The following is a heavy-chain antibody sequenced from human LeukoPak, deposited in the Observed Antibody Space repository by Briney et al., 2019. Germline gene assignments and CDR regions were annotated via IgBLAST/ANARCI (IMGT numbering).Heavy chain of an antibody. J-gene: IGHJ4*02. D-gene: IGHD3-22*01. CDR2: ISSSNTYI. CDR3: AKEHDSSGYYYYFDY. Sequence: GGSLRLSCAASGFTFIIYRMNWVRQAPGKGLEWVSSISSSNTYIYYADSVKGRFTISRDNSKNTLYLQMNSLRAEDTAVYYCAKEHDSSGYYYYFDYWGQGTLVTVSS. CDR1: GFTFIIYR. V-gene: IGHV3-21*01.